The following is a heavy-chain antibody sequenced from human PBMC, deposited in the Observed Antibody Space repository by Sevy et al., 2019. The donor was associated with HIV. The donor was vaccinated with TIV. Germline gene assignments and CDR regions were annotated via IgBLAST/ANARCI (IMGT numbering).Heavy chain of an antibody. Sequence: GGSLRLSCATSGFSFRDAWMNWVRQAPGRGLEWVGRIKSKSDAGTRDFDAPVKGRFVISRDDSKNTVYLQMNSLKSEDSAVYYCAAGVGMSDFDYWGQGVLVTVSS. D-gene: IGHD1-26*01. CDR3: AAGVGMSDFDY. CDR2: IKSKSDAGTR. CDR1: GFSFRDAW. V-gene: IGHV3-15*01. J-gene: IGHJ4*02.